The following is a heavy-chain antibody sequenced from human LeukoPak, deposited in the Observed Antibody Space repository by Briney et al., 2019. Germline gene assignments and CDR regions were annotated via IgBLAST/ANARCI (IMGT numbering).Heavy chain of an antibody. D-gene: IGHD3-3*01. CDR3: ARDGYSFDFWSGYSGRYFDY. V-gene: IGHV1-2*02. CDR1: GYTFTGYY. J-gene: IGHJ4*02. Sequence: ASVKVSCKASGYTFTGYYMHWVRQAPGQGLEWMGWINPNSGGTNYAQKFQGRVTMTRDTSISTAYMELSRLRSDDTAVYYCARDGYSFDFWSGYSGRYFDYWGQGTLVTVSS. CDR2: INPNSGGT.